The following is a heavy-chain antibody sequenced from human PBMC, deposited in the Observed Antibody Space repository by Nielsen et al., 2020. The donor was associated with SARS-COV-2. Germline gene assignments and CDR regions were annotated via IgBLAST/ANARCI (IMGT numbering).Heavy chain of an antibody. D-gene: IGHD6-19*01. CDR2: INAGNGNT. J-gene: IGHJ3*02. CDR3: ARVNLGYSNGPRGAAFDI. V-gene: IGHV1-3*01. CDR1: GYTFTSYA. Sequence: ASVKVSCKASGYTFTSYAMHWVRQAPGQRLEWMGWINAGNGNTKYSQKFQGRVTITRDTSASTAYMELSSLRSEDTAVYYCARVNLGYSNGPRGAAFDIWGQGTMVTVSS.